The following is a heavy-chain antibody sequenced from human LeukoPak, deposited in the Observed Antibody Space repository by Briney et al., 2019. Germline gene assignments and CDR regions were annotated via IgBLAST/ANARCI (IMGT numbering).Heavy chain of an antibody. D-gene: IGHD3-10*01. Sequence: SETLSLTCTVSGGSISSYYWSWIRQPPGKGLEWIGYIYYSGSTNYNPSLKSRVTISVDTSKNQFSLKFTSVTAADTAVYYCATSWRFYGSGNWGPFDYWGRGALVTVSS. CDR3: ATSWRFYGSGNWGPFDY. CDR1: GGSISSYY. V-gene: IGHV4-59*08. CDR2: IYYSGST. J-gene: IGHJ4*02.